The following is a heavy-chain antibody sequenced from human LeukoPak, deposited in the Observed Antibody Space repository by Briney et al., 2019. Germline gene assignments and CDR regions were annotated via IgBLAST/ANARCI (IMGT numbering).Heavy chain of an antibody. CDR1: GFTFSSYG. V-gene: IGHV3-30*02. J-gene: IGHJ4*02. D-gene: IGHD4-17*01. CDR3: AKSLKGKLRLDY. CDR2: IRYDGSNK. Sequence: GGSLRLSCAASGFTFSSYGMHWVRQAPGKGLEWVAGIRYDGSNKYYADAVKGRFTISRDNSKNTLYLQMNSLRAEDTAVYYCAKSLKGKLRLDYWGQGTLVTVSS.